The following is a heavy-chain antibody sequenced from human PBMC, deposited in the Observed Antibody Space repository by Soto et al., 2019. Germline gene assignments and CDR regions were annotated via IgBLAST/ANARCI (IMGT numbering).Heavy chain of an antibody. V-gene: IGHV3-23*01. CDR1: GFTFGSYA. J-gene: IGHJ6*03. D-gene: IGHD2-21*02. Sequence: EVQLLESGGCLVQPGGSLRLSCAASGFTFGSYARTWGRQAPGKGLEWVASITDSGDRTEYEFFVEGRFTIFRDNSNNMLYLQMNTLRAGDTAFYYCAKETSGDWGYMDVWGRGTTVTVSS. CDR2: ITDSGDRT. CDR3: AKETSGDWGYMDV.